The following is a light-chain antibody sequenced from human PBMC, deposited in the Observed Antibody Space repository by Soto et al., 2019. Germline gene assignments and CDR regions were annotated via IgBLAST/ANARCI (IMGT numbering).Light chain of an antibody. CDR1: QTVRNNY. Sequence: EFVLTQSPGTLSLSPGERATLSCRASQTVRNNYLAWYQQKPGQAPRLLIYDASNRATGIPARFSGSASGTDFTLTISSLEPEDFAVYYCHQRTDGITFGQGTRLEIK. CDR2: DAS. V-gene: IGKV3D-11*02. J-gene: IGKJ5*01. CDR3: HQRTDGIT.